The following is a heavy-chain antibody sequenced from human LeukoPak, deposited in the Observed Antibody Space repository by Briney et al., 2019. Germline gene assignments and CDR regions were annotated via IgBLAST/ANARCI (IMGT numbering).Heavy chain of an antibody. V-gene: IGHV3-74*01. CDR1: GFTFSNYW. CDR2: INTDGSRT. CDR3: VRESYCSGGSCYSGRAFDI. D-gene: IGHD2-15*01. Sequence: GGSLRLSCAASGFTFSNYWMHWVRQAPGKGLVWVSRINTDGSRTTYADSVRGRFTISRDSAKNTLYLQMNSLRAEDTAVFYCVRESYCSGGSCYSGRAFDIWGQGTMVTVSS. J-gene: IGHJ3*02.